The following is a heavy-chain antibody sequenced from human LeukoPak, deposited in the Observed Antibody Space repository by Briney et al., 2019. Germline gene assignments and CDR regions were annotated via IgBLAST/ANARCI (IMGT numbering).Heavy chain of an antibody. CDR1: GGSISSSSFY. CDR2: IYYSGST. D-gene: IGHD4-23*01. CDR3: ARGDWLHDGGNGPDY. V-gene: IGHV4-39*01. J-gene: IGHJ4*02. Sequence: SETLSLTRTVSGGSISSSSFYWGWIRQPPGKGLEWIGSIYYSGSTYYNPSLKSRVTISVDTSKNQFSLRLGSVTAADTAVYFCARGDWLHDGGNGPDYWGQGTLVTVSS.